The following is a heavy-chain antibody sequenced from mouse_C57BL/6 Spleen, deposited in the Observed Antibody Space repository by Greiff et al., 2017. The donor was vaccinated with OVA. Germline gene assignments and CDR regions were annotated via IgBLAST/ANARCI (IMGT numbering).Heavy chain of an antibody. V-gene: IGHV1-20*01. CDR3: ARTGEDYDKAWFAY. J-gene: IGHJ3*01. CDR1: GYSFTGYF. CDR2: INPYNGDT. D-gene: IGHD2-4*01. Sequence: EVQLQQSGPELVKPGDSVKISCKASGYSFTGYFMNWVMQSHGKSLEWIGRINPYNGDTFYNQKFKGKATLTVDKSSSTAHMELRSLTSEDSAVYYCARTGEDYDKAWFAYWGQGTLVTVSA.